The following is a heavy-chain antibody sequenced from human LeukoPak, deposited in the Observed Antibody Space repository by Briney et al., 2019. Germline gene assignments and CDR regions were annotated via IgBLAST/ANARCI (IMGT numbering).Heavy chain of an antibody. CDR2: IWYDGSNK. V-gene: IGHV3-33*01. CDR3: AREYLCGGSCYSGSDY. J-gene: IGHJ4*02. Sequence: GRSLRLSCAASGFTFSSYGMHWVRQAPGKGLKWVAVIWYDGSNKYYADSVKGRFTISRDNSKNTLYLQMNSLRAEDTAVYYCAREYLCGGSCYSGSDYWGQGTLVTVSS. CDR1: GFTFSSYG. D-gene: IGHD2-15*01.